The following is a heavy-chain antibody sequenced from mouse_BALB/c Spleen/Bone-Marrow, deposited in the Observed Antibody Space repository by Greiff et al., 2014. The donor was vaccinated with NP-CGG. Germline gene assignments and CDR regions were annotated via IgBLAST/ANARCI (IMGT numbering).Heavy chain of an antibody. V-gene: IGHV5-15*02. CDR1: GFTFSDYG. CDR3: ARETTRGAMDY. Sequence: EVMLVESGGALVQPGGSRKLSCAASGFTFSDYGMAWVRQAPGKGPEWVAFIGNLAYSIYYTDTVTGRFTISRENAKNTLYLEMSSLRSEDTAMYYCARETTRGAMDYWGQGTSVTVSS. J-gene: IGHJ4*01. CDR2: IGNLAYSI. D-gene: IGHD2-1*01.